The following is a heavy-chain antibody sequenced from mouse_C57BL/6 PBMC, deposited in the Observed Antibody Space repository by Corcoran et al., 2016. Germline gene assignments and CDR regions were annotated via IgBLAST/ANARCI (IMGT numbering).Heavy chain of an antibody. CDR1: GYTFTTYG. J-gene: IGHJ4*01. CDR2: INTYSGVP. CDR3: ARGSSGSYYAMDY. Sequence: QIQLVQSGPELKKPGETVKISCKASGYTFTTYGMSWVKQAPGKGLKWMGWINTYSGVPTYADDFKGRFAFSLETSASTAYLQINNLKNEDTATYFCARGSSGSYYAMDYWGQGTSVTVSS. V-gene: IGHV9-3*01. D-gene: IGHD3-2*02.